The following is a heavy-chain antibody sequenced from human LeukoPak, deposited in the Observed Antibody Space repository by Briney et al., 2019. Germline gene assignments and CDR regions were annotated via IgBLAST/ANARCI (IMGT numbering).Heavy chain of an antibody. D-gene: IGHD4-17*01. CDR2: FDPEDGET. V-gene: IGHV1-24*01. J-gene: IGHJ2*01. Sequence: ASVKVSCKVSGYTFTELSMHWVRQAPGKGLEWMGGFDPEDGETIYAQKFQGRVTMTEDTSTDAAYMELSSLRSEDTAVYYCATPPPKLKHYGDYYWYFDLWGRGTLVTVSS. CDR1: GYTFTELS. CDR3: ATPPPKLKHYGDYYWYFDL.